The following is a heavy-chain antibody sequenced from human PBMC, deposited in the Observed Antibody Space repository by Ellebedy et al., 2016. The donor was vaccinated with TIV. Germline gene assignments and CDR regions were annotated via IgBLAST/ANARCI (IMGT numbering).Heavy chain of an antibody. J-gene: IGHJ4*02. Sequence: MPGGSLRLSCAVYGGSFSGYYWSWIRQPPGKGLEWIGEINHSGSTNYNPSLKSRVTISVDTSKNQFSLKLSAVTAADTAVYYCARDPGVTYYYDSSGYRSRYCFDYWGQGTLVTVSS. V-gene: IGHV4-34*01. CDR1: GGSFSGYY. CDR2: INHSGST. D-gene: IGHD3-22*01. CDR3: ARDPGVTYYYDSSGYRSRYCFDY.